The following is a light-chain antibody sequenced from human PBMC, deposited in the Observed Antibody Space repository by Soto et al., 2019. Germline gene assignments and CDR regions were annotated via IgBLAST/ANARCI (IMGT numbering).Light chain of an antibody. CDR1: SSDVGSYNL. V-gene: IGLV2-23*01. Sequence: QSALTQPASVSGSPGQSITISCTGTSSDVGSYNLVSWYQQHPGKAPKLMIYEGSKRPSGVSNRFAGSKSGNTASLTISGLQAEDEADYYCCSYAGSSTRPVLGGGTKLTVL. CDR3: CSYAGSSTRPV. CDR2: EGS. J-gene: IGLJ2*01.